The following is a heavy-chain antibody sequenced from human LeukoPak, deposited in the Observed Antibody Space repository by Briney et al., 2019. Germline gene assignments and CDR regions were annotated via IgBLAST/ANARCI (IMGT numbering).Heavy chain of an antibody. CDR2: IYYSGST. V-gene: IGHV4-39*07. CDR1: GGSISSYY. Sequence: SETLSLTCTVSGGSISSYYWGWIRQPPGKGLEWIGSIYYSGSTYYNPSLKSRVTISVDTSKNQFSLKLSSVTAADTAVYYCALNYYDSSGQGYWGQGTLVTVSS. CDR3: ALNYYDSSGQGY. D-gene: IGHD3-22*01. J-gene: IGHJ4*02.